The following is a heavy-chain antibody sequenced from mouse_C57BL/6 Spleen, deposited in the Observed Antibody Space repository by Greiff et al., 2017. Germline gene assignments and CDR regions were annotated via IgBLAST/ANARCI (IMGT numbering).Heavy chain of an antibody. J-gene: IGHJ1*03. Sequence: QVQLQQPGAELVKPGASVKLSCKASGYTFTSYWMHWVKQRPGQGLEWIGMIHPNSGSTNYNEKVKSKATLTVDKASSTAYMQLSSLTSEDSAVYFCASITTVVATDFDVWGTGTTVTVSS. CDR3: ASITTVVATDFDV. V-gene: IGHV1-64*01. D-gene: IGHD1-1*01. CDR1: GYTFTSYW. CDR2: IHPNSGST.